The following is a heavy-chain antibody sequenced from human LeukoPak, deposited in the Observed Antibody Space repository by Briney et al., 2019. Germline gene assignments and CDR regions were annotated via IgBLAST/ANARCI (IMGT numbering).Heavy chain of an antibody. CDR3: AKGRGIAAAGVNWFDP. V-gene: IGHV3-23*01. D-gene: IGHD6-13*01. J-gene: IGHJ5*02. Sequence: QAGGSLRLSCAASGFTFSSYAMSWVRQAPGKGLEWVSAISGSGGSTYYADSVKGRFTISRDNSKNTLYLQMNSLRAEDTAVYYCAKGRGIAAAGVNWFDPWGQGTLVTVSS. CDR2: ISGSGGST. CDR1: GFTFSSYA.